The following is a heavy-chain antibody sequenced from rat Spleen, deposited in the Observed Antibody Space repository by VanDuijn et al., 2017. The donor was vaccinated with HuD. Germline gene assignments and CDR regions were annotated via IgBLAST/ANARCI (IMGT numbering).Heavy chain of an antibody. J-gene: IGHJ3*01. CDR1: GHSIASSYR. V-gene: IGHV3-3*01. Sequence: EVQLQESGPGLVKPSQSLSLTCSVPGHSIASSYRWNWIRKFPGNRLEWMGYINSAGSTIINPSLKSRISITRDTSKNQFFLQVNSVTTDDTSTYYCARSDGVHYYLPFADWGQGTLVTVSS. CDR2: INSAGST. CDR3: ARSDGVHYYLPFAD. D-gene: IGHD1-6*01.